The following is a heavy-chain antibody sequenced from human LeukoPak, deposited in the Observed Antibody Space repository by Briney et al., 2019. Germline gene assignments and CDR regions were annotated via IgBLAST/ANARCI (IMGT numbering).Heavy chain of an antibody. D-gene: IGHD3-3*01. V-gene: IGHV3-23*01. CDR3: AKGGAGARYDFWSGHPNWFDP. J-gene: IGHJ5*02. CDR1: GFTFSNYA. CDR2: ISGSGGST. Sequence: GSLRLSCAASGFTFSNYAMSWVRQAPGKGLEWVSGISGSGGSTYYADSVKGRFTISRDNSKNTLYLQMNSLRAEDTAVYYCAKGGAGARYDFWSGHPNWFDPWAREPWSPSPQ.